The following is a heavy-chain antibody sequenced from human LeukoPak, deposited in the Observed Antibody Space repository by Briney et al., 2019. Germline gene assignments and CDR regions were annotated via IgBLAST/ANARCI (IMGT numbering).Heavy chain of an antibody. Sequence: SETLSPTCTVSGGSISSYYWSWIRQPAGKGLEWIGRIYSSGSTNYNPSLKSRVTMSVDTSKNQFSLKLSSVTAADTAFYYCARSVAVTGQFDFWGQGTLVTVSS. CDR2: IYSSGST. V-gene: IGHV4-4*07. J-gene: IGHJ4*02. CDR1: GGSISSYY. CDR3: ARSVAVTGQFDF. D-gene: IGHD6-19*01.